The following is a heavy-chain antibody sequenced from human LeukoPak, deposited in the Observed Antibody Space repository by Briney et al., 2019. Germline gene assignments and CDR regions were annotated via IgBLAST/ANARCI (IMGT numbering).Heavy chain of an antibody. J-gene: IGHJ4*02. CDR2: SYSGGSR. CDR1: GFIVSSSY. D-gene: IGHD1-26*01. V-gene: IGHV3-53*01. CDR3: ARVWELSFDY. Sequence: GGSLRLSCAASGFIVSSSYMGWVRQAPGKGLEWVAVSYSGGSRSYAESVKGRFTISRDNSQNTLYLQMNSLRAEDTAVYYCARVWELSFDYWGQGTLVTVSS.